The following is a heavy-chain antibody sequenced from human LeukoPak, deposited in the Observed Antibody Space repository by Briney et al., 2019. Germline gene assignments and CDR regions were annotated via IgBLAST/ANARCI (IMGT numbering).Heavy chain of an antibody. J-gene: IGHJ4*02. CDR3: ARGRKTNLRYYYDSSGYYRFDY. Sequence: SETLSLTCDVYGGSFSGYYWSWIRQPPGKGLEWIGEINHSGSTNYNPSLKSRVTISVDTSKSQFSLKLSSVTAADTAVYYCARGRKTNLRYYYDSSGYYRFDYWGQGTLVTVSS. D-gene: IGHD3-22*01. V-gene: IGHV4-34*01. CDR1: GGSFSGYY. CDR2: INHSGST.